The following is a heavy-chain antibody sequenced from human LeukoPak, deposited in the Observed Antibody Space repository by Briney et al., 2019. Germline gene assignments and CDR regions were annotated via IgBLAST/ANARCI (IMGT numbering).Heavy chain of an antibody. CDR3: AKGGGYNTYYFDY. V-gene: IGHV3-23*01. CDR2: ISGSGGGT. J-gene: IGHJ4*02. CDR1: GFTFSRYA. D-gene: IGHD5-24*01. Sequence: GGSLRLSCAASGFTFSRYAMSWVRQAPGKGLEWVPGISGSGGGTYYADSVKGRFTISRDNSKNTLYLQMNSLRAEDTAVYYCAKGGGYNTYYFDYWGQGTLVTVSS.